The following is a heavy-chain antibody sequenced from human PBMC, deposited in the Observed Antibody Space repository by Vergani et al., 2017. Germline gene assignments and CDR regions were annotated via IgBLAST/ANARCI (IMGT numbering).Heavy chain of an antibody. CDR3: AKTGGDIAAAGTQGFDY. CDR2: IYSGGST. V-gene: IGHV3-66*01. D-gene: IGHD6-13*01. Sequence: EVQLVESGGGLVQPGGSLRLSCAASGFTVSSNYMSWVRQAPGKGLEWVSVIYSGGSTYYADSVKGRFTISRDNSKNTLYLQMNSLRAEDTAVYYCAKTGGDIAAAGTQGFDYWGQGTLVTVSS. CDR1: GFTVSSNY. J-gene: IGHJ4*02.